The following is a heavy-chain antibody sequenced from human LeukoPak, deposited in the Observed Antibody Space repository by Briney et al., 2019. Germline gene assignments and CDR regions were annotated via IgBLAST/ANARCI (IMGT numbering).Heavy chain of an antibody. CDR2: ISIRGDTT. V-gene: IGHV3-23*01. J-gene: IGHJ4*02. CDR1: GFTFSTYA. D-gene: IGHD6-19*01. CDR3: TKDKGFNSGCHDY. Sequence: GGSLRLSCAASGFTFSTYAMSWVRQAPGKGLEWVSFISIRGDTTYYADSVKGRFTISRDNSKNTLYLQMNSLRTGDTAVYYCTKDKGFNSGCHDYWGQGTLVTVSS.